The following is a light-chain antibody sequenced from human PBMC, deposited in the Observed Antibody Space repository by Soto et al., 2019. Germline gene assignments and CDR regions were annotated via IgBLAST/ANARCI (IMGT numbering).Light chain of an antibody. CDR3: QQRSYWPIT. V-gene: IGKV3-11*01. Sequence: EGVLTQSPGTLSLSPGERATLSCRASHNVSSYLVWYQQKPGQAPRLLIYDASNRAAGIPARFSGSGSGTDFTVIICRLSPEAFAVYYCQQRSYWPITFGQGTRLEIK. CDR2: DAS. CDR1: HNVSSY. J-gene: IGKJ5*01.